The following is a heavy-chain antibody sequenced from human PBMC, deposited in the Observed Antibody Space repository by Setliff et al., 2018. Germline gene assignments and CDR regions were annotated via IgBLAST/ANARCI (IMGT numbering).Heavy chain of an antibody. J-gene: IGHJ4*02. CDR2: INWNGGST. CDR3: ARDLSYYDSSGYSPTDY. CDR1: GFTFSSDP. D-gene: IGHD3-22*01. V-gene: IGHV3-20*04. Sequence: GGSLRLSCAASGFTFSSDPMSWVRQAPGKGLEWVSGINWNGGSTGYVDSVKGRFTISRDNAKNSLYLQMNSLRAEDTALYYCARDLSYYDSSGYSPTDYWGQGTLVTVSS.